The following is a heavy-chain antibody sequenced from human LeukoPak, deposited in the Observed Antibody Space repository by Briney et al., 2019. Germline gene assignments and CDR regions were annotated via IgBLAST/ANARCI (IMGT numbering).Heavy chain of an antibody. CDR3: ARAPGSWSGMDV. CDR2: INAGNGNT. CDR1: GYTFTGYY. Sequence: ASVKVSCKASGYTFTGYYMHWVRQAPGQRLEWMGWINAGNGNTKYSQKFQGRVTITRDTSASTAYMELSSLRSEDTAVYYCARAPGSWSGMDVWGQGTTVTVSS. V-gene: IGHV1-3*01. D-gene: IGHD2-8*02. J-gene: IGHJ6*02.